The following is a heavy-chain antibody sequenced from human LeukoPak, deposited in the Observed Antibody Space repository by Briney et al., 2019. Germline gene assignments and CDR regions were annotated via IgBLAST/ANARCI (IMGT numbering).Heavy chain of an antibody. CDR1: GYTLTELS. CDR3: ATARGYYDSSGYFCPFDY. CDR2: FDPEDGET. J-gene: IGHJ4*02. Sequence: ASVNVSRKVSGYTLTELSMHWVRQAPGKGLEWMGGFDPEDGETIYAQKFQGRVTMTEDTSTDTAYMELSSLRSEDTAVYYCATARGYYDSSGYFCPFDYWGQGILVTVSS. V-gene: IGHV1-24*01. D-gene: IGHD3-22*01.